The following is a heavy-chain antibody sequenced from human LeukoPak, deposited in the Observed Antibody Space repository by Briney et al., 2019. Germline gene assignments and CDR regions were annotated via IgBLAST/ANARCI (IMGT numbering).Heavy chain of an antibody. CDR2: INPNGGAT. CDR3: ARHDYGGDNFDY. D-gene: IGHD4-23*01. J-gene: IGHJ4*02. V-gene: IGHV1-2*02. CDR1: GYTFTGYY. Sequence: GASVKVSCKASGYTFTGYYMHWVRQAPGQGLEWMGWINPNGGATNYAQKFQGRVTMTTDTSISTAYMELSRLRSDDTAVYYCARHDYGGDNFDYWGQGTLVTVSS.